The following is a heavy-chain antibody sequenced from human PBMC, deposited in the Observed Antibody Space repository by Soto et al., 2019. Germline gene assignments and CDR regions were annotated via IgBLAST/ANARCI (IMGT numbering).Heavy chain of an antibody. V-gene: IGHV1-69*01. CDR2: IIPICGTA. J-gene: IGHJ6*02. CDR1: GGTFSSYA. Sequence: QVQLVQSGAEVKKPGSSVKVSCKASGGTFSSYAISWVRQAPGQGLEWMGGIIPICGTANYAQKFQGRVTITADESTSTAYMELSSLRSDDTAVYYCARVEAPTVPRYYYGMDVWGQGTTVTVSS. CDR3: ARVEAPTVPRYYYGMDV. D-gene: IGHD3-3*01.